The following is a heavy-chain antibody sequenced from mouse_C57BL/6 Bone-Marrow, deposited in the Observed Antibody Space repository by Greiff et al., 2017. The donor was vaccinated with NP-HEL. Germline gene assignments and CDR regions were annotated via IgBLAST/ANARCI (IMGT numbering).Heavy chain of an antibody. CDR1: GYTFTSYW. V-gene: IGHV1-59*01. CDR2: IDPSDSYT. Sequence: VQLQQPGAELVRPGPSVKLSCKASGYTFTSYWMHWVKQRPGQGLEWIGVIDPSDSYTNYNQKFKGKATLTVDTSSSTAYMQLSSLTSEDSAVYYCARLITTVVADYYAMDYWGQGTSVTVSS. CDR3: ARLITTVVADYYAMDY. J-gene: IGHJ4*01. D-gene: IGHD1-1*01.